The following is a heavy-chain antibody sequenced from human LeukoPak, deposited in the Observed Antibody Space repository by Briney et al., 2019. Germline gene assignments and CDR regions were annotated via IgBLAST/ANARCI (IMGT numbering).Heavy chain of an antibody. CDR2: IYYSGST. Sequence: PSETLSLTCTVSGGSISSSSYYWGWIRQPPGKGLEWIGSIYYSGSTYYNPSLKSRVTISVDTSKNQFSLKLSSVTAADTAVYYCVSEGSSRWGEHDYWGQGTLVTVSS. CDR3: VSEGSSRWGEHDY. V-gene: IGHV4-39*07. D-gene: IGHD6-13*01. J-gene: IGHJ4*02. CDR1: GGSISSSSYY.